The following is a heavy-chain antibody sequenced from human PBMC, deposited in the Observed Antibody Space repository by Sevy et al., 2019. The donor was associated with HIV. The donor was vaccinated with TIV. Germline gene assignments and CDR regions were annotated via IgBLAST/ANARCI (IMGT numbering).Heavy chain of an antibody. CDR3: VRVPAVLEFFEWVSDAFDV. Sequence: SETLLTCTVSGGSISSSNYYWAWIRQPPGKGLEWIGYIYYSGTTYYSPSLKSRVTISVDTSKNQFSLNLSSVSAADTAVYYCVRVPAVLEFFEWVSDAFDVWGQGTMVTVSS. CDR1: GGSISSSNYY. D-gene: IGHD3-3*02. CDR2: IYYSGTT. V-gene: IGHV4-39*01. J-gene: IGHJ3*01.